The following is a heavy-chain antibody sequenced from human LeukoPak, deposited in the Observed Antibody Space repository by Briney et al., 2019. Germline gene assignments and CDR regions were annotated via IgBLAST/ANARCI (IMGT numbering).Heavy chain of an antibody. CDR3: AKYGSGGNY. D-gene: IGHD6-19*01. CDR2: ISGSGGST. V-gene: IGHV3-23*01. J-gene: IGHJ4*02. CDR1: GFTVSSNY. Sequence: PGGSLRLSCAASGFTVSSNYMSWVRQAPGKGLEWVSAISGSGGSTYYADSVKGRFTISRDNSKNTLYLQMNSLRAEDTAVYYCAKYGSGGNYWGQGTLVTVSS.